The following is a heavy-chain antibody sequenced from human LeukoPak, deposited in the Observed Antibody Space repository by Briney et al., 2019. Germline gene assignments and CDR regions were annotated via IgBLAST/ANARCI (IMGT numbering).Heavy chain of an antibody. J-gene: IGHJ3*02. CDR3: ARTTGQLERRKAFDI. CDR1: GGSISSYY. Sequence: PSETLSLTCTVSGGSISSYYWSWIRQPPGKGLEWIGYIYYSGSTNYNPSLKSRVTISVDTSKNQFSLKLSSVTAADTAVYYCARTTGQLERRKAFDIWGQGTMVTVSS. V-gene: IGHV4-59*01. CDR2: IYYSGST. D-gene: IGHD1-1*01.